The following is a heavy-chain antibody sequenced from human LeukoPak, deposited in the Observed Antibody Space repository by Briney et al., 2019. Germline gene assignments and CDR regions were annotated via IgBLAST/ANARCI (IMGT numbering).Heavy chain of an antibody. Sequence: GGSLRLSCAASGFTFSSYAMSWVRQAPGKGLEWVSAISGSGGSTYYADSVKGRFTISRDNSKNTLYLQMNSLRAEDTAVYYCAKAGDFGVVNISHYYMDVWGKGTTVTVSS. J-gene: IGHJ6*03. CDR1: GFTFSSYA. D-gene: IGHD3-3*01. CDR2: ISGSGGST. V-gene: IGHV3-23*01. CDR3: AKAGDFGVVNISHYYMDV.